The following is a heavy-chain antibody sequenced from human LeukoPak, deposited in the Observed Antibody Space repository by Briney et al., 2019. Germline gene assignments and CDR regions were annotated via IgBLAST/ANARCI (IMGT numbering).Heavy chain of an antibody. CDR1: GGSISSYY. J-gene: IGHJ4*02. CDR3: ATSTNLLTGTTLGYFDY. CDR2: IYYSGST. Sequence: SETLSLTCTVSGGSISSYYWSWIRQPPGKGLEWIGYIYYSGSTNYNPSLKSRVTISVDTSKNQFSLKLSSVTAADTAVYYCATSTNLLTGTTLGYFDYWGQGTLVTVSS. D-gene: IGHD1-20*01. V-gene: IGHV4-59*01.